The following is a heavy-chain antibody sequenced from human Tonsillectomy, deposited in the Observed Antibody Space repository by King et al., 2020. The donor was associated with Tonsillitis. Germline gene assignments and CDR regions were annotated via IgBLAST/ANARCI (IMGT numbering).Heavy chain of an antibody. J-gene: IGHJ5*02. CDR1: GGSISSSSYY. CDR3: ARQAGGYPLGLADENWFDP. CDR2: IYYSGST. D-gene: IGHD5-18*01. V-gene: IGHV4-39*01. Sequence: LQLQESGPGLVKPSETLSLTCTVSGGSISSSSYYWGWIRQPPGKGLEWIGSIYYSGSTYYNPSLKSRVTISVDTSKNQVLLKLSSVTAADTAVYYCARQAGGYPLGLADENWFDPWGQGTLVTVSS.